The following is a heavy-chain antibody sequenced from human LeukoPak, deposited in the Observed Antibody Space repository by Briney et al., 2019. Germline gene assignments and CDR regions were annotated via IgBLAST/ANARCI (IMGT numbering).Heavy chain of an antibody. V-gene: IGHV3-23*01. Sequence: PGGSLRLSCAASGFTVSSNYMTWVRQAPGKGLEWVSAISGSGGNTYYADAVKGRFTISRDNPRNTLYLQMNSLRVEDTAVYYCAKDRQWLRNNWFDPWGQGTPVTVSS. J-gene: IGHJ5*02. D-gene: IGHD5-12*01. CDR2: ISGSGGNT. CDR1: GFTVSSNY. CDR3: AKDRQWLRNNWFDP.